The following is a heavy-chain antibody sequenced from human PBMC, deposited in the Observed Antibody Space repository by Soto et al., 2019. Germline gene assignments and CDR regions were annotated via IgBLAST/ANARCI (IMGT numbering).Heavy chain of an antibody. CDR2: IYYSGST. J-gene: IGHJ5*02. CDR3: GRVAYGSGLNWFDP. Sequence: QVQLQESGPGLVKPSETLSLTCTVSGGSISSYYWSWIRQPPGKGLEWIGYIYYSGSTNYNPSLKSRVTISVATSKHRFSLKLSSVPAADTAVYYCGRVAYGSGLNWFDPWGQGTLVTVSS. D-gene: IGHD3-10*01. CDR1: GGSISSYY. V-gene: IGHV4-59*01.